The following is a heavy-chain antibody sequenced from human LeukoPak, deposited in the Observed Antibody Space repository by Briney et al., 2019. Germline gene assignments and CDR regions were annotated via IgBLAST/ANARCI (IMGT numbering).Heavy chain of an antibody. CDR3: ARQRRAESGTAPTFDY. J-gene: IGHJ4*02. CDR1: GGSISSDGYY. V-gene: IGHV4-31*03. CDR2: IYYSGTT. Sequence: PSETLSLTCTVSGGSISSDGYYWSWIRQLPGKGLEWTGYIYYSGTTYYNPSLESRVTMSVDTSKNQFSLKLSSVTAADTAVYYCARQRRAESGTAPTFDYWGQGTLVTVSS. D-gene: IGHD3-3*01.